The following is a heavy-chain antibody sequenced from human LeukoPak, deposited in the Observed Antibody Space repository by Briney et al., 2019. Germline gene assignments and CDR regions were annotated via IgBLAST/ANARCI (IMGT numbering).Heavy chain of an antibody. CDR3: AGMGYYYYGMDV. D-gene: IGHD2-8*01. Sequence: SQTLSLTCAVSGGSISSGGYSCSWIRQPPGKGLGWIGYIYHSGSTYYNPSLKGRVTISVDRSKNQFSLKLSSVTAADTAVYYCAGMGYYYYGMDVWGQGTTVTVSS. V-gene: IGHV4-30-2*01. CDR1: GGSISSGGYS. J-gene: IGHJ6*02. CDR2: IYHSGST.